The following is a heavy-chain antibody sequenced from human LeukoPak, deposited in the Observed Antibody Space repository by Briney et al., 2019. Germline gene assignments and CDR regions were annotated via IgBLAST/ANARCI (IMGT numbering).Heavy chain of an antibody. CDR1: GASMSDSY. V-gene: IGHV4-4*07. CDR3: ARGGHSYGTFDS. J-gene: IGHJ4*02. Sequence: SETLSLTCNVSGASMSDSYWSWIRQPAGRGLEWLGRISPRGNTYYNPSLNSRVTISLDTSANQFSLKLRSVTAADTAGYYCARGGHSYGTFDSWGRGALVTVSS. D-gene: IGHD1-7*01. CDR2: ISPRGNT.